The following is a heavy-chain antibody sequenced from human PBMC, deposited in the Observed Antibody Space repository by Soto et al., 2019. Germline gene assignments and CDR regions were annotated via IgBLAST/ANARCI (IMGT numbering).Heavy chain of an antibody. Sequence: QVQLVESGGGVVQPGRSLRLSCAASGFTFSSYGMHWVRQAPGKGLEWVAVIWYDGSNKYYADSVKGRFTISRDNSKNTLYLQMNSLRAEDTAVYYCARDYGDYVHNWFEPWGQGTLVTVSS. CDR3: ARDYGDYVHNWFEP. J-gene: IGHJ5*02. CDR1: GFTFSSYG. V-gene: IGHV3-33*01. D-gene: IGHD4-17*01. CDR2: IWYDGSNK.